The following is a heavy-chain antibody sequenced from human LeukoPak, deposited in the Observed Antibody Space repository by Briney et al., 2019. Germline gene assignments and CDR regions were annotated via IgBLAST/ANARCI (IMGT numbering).Heavy chain of an antibody. CDR3: ARGVAGYGPYAY. Sequence: SETLSLTCTVSGDSLGTYYCSWIRQPPGKGLEWIGYMYYSGSTNYNPSLKSRVTISLDTPKNQFSLRLNSVTAADTAVYYCARGVAGYGPYAYWGQGTLVTVSS. CDR1: GDSLGTYY. J-gene: IGHJ4*02. D-gene: IGHD2-2*01. CDR2: MYYSGST. V-gene: IGHV4-59*01.